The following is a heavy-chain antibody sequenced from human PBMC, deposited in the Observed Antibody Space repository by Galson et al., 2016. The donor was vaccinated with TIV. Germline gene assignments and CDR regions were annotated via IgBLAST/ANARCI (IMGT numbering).Heavy chain of an antibody. CDR2: TIPIFGTA. D-gene: IGHD3-22*01. CDR1: GGIFSNYG. V-gene: IGHV1-69*06. J-gene: IGHJ4*02. CDR3: ARGALKYHHDSSGYFFDY. Sequence: SVKVSCKASGGIFSNYGINWVRQAPGQGLEWMGGTIPIFGTAIYAQKFQGRVTITADRSTTTVYMELSSLRSEDTAVYYCARGALKYHHDSSGYFFDYWGKGTLVSASS.